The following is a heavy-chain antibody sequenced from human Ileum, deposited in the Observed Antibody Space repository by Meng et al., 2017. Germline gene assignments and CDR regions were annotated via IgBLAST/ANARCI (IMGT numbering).Heavy chain of an antibody. J-gene: IGHJ4*02. V-gene: IGHV4-61*01. CDR1: GGSVSSGSYY. CDR3: ARAETALDY. CDR2: IYYTGST. Sequence: VQLQESGPGLVRLSGTLSLTCTVSGGSVSSGSYYWNWIRQPPGKGPEWIAYIYYTGSTNYNPSLKSRVIISADTSKNQFSLKLSSVTAADTAVYYCARAETALDYWGQGTLVTVSS. D-gene: IGHD5-18*01.